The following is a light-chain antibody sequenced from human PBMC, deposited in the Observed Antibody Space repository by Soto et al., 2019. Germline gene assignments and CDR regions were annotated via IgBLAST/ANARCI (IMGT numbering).Light chain of an antibody. V-gene: IGLV4-69*01. Sequence: QAVVTQSPSASASLGASVKLTCTLSSGHSSYAIAWHQQQPEKGPRYLMKLNSDGSHSKGDGIPDRFSGSSSGAERYLTISSLQSEDEADYYRQTWGTGGIGGGTKVTVL. CDR2: LNSDGSH. J-gene: IGLJ2*01. CDR1: SGHSSYA. CDR3: QTWGTGG.